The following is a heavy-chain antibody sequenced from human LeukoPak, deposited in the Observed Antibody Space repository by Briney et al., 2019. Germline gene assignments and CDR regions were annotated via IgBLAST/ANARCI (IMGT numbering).Heavy chain of an antibody. Sequence: SETLSLTCTVSGGSISSYYWSWIRQPPGKGLEWIGYIYYSGSTNYNPSLKSRVTISVDTSKNQFSLKLSSVTAADTAVYYCARILGGYSITGYFDYWGQGPWSPSPQ. CDR2: IYYSGST. CDR1: GGSISSYY. CDR3: ARILGGYSITGYFDY. D-gene: IGHD5-18*01. V-gene: IGHV4-59*01. J-gene: IGHJ4*02.